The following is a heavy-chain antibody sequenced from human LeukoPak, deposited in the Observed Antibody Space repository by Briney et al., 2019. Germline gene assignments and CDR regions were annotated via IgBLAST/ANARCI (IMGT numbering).Heavy chain of an antibody. CDR2: ISSSGGST. D-gene: IGHD6-19*01. V-gene: IGHV3-23*01. CDR1: GFTFSSYA. Sequence: GGSLRLSCAASGFTFSSYAMTWVRQAPGKGLEWVSVISSSGGSTYFADSVKGRFTISRDNSKNALYLQMKTLRAEDTAVYYCAKESGYSNGWHEYWGQGTLVSVST. J-gene: IGHJ4*02. CDR3: AKESGYSNGWHEY.